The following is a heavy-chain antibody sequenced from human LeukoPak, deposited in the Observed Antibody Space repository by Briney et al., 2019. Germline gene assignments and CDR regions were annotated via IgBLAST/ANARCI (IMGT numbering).Heavy chain of an antibody. D-gene: IGHD5/OR15-5a*01. Sequence: SETLSLTCTVSGYSISSGYYWGWIRQPPGKGLEWIGSIYHSGSTYYNPSLESRVTISVDTSKNQFSLKLSSVTAADTAVYYCARANRVSLYYFDYWGQGTLVTVSS. CDR3: ARANRVSLYYFDY. CDR2: IYHSGST. V-gene: IGHV4-38-2*02. J-gene: IGHJ4*02. CDR1: GYSISSGYY.